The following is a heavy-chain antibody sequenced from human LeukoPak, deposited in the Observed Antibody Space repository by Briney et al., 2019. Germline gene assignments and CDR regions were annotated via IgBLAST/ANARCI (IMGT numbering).Heavy chain of an antibody. D-gene: IGHD6-13*01. CDR2: IYSTGST. CDR3: ARQIASAGTAGFDF. V-gene: IGHV4-4*07. J-gene: IGHJ4*02. CDR1: GGSISSYY. Sequence: SETLSLTYTVSGGSISSYYWSWIRQPAGKGLGWIGRIYSTGSTNYNPSLKSRVTMSVDTSKNQFSLRLRSVTAADTAVYYCARQIASAGTAGFDFWGQGALVTVSS.